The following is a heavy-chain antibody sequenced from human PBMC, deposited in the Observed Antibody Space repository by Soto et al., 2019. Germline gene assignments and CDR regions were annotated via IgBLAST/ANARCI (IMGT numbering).Heavy chain of an antibody. CDR1: GFTFSSYS. J-gene: IGHJ3*02. D-gene: IGHD1-1*01. CDR2: ISSSSSYI. Sequence: GGSLRLSCAASGFTFSSYSMNWVRQAPGKGLEWVSSISSSSSYIYYADSVKGRFTISRDKAKNSLYLQMNSLRAEDTAVYYCARDRTTAYDAFDIWGQGTMVTVSS. V-gene: IGHV3-21*01. CDR3: ARDRTTAYDAFDI.